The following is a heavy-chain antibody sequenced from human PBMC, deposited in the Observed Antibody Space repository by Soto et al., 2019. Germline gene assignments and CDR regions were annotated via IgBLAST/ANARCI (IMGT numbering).Heavy chain of an antibody. CDR1: SYDFTTYG. CDR2: ISAHNGNT. D-gene: IGHD1-1*01. V-gene: IGHV1-18*01. Sequence: QVHLVQSGAEVKKPGASVKVSCKGSSYDFTTYGITWVRQAPGQGLEWMAWISAHNGNTDYAQKLQGRVTVTRDTSTSTAYMELRSLRSDDTAVYYCARGRYGHYWGQGALVTVSS. J-gene: IGHJ4*02. CDR3: ARGRYGHY.